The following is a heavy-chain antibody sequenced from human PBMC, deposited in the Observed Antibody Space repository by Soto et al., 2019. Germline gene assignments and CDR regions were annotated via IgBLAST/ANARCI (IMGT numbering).Heavy chain of an antibody. J-gene: IGHJ6*02. D-gene: IGHD1-26*01. CDR1: GGTFSSYA. CDR2: IIPIFGTA. CDR3: ARDDIVGATTGYYYYYYGMDV. V-gene: IGHV1-69*06. Sequence: ASVKVSCKASGGTFSSYAISWVRQAPGQGLEWMGGIIPIFGTANYAQKFQGRVTITADKSTSTAYMELSSLRSEDTAVYYCARDDIVGATTGYYYYYYGMDVWGQGTTVTVSS.